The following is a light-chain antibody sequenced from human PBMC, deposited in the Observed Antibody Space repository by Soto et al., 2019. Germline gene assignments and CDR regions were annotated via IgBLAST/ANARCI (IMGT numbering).Light chain of an antibody. CDR2: AAS. J-gene: IGKJ5*01. Sequence: DIQLTQSPSFLSASVGDRVTITCRASQGISSYLAWYQQKPGKAPKLLIYAASTLQSGVPSRFSGSGSGTEFTLTISSQQPEDFATYYCQQLNSYLITFGQGTRLEIK. V-gene: IGKV1-9*01. CDR1: QGISSY. CDR3: QQLNSYLIT.